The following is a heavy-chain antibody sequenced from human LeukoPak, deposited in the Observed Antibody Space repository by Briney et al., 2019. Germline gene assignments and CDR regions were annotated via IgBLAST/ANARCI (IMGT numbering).Heavy chain of an antibody. J-gene: IGHJ3*02. Sequence: SETLSLTCTVSGGSISSYYWSWIRQPPGKGLEWIGYIYYSGSTNYNPSLKSRVTISVYTCKNQFSLNVGLCSTADTSLYYCVRVPVRGVTLYDIWGQGTMVTVSS. CDR1: GGSISSYY. CDR3: VRVPVRGVTLYDI. CDR2: IYYSGST. V-gene: IGHV4-59*01. D-gene: IGHD3-10*01.